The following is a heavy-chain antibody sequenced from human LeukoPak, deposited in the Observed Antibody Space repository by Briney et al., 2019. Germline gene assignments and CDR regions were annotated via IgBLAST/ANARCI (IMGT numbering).Heavy chain of an antibody. CDR3: ARWVDYDYVWGSYRYAFDY. CDR1: GGSISSYY. CDR2: IYYSGST. J-gene: IGHJ4*02. V-gene: IGHV4-59*08. D-gene: IGHD3-16*02. Sequence: SETLSLTCTVSGGSISSYYWSWIRQPPGKGLEWIGYIYYSGSTNYNPSLKSRVTISVDTSKNQFSLKLSSVTAADTAVYYCARWVDYDYVWGSYRYAFDYWGQGTLVTVSS.